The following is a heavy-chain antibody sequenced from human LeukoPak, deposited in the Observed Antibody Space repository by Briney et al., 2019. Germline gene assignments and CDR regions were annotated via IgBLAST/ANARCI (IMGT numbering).Heavy chain of an antibody. D-gene: IGHD5/OR15-5a*01. Sequence: PGGSLRLSCAASGFTFSRYWMSWVRQAPGKGLEWVANIKEDGGEKFHVDSVKGRFTISRDNAKNSLYLQMNSLRAEDMALYYCTRSVYDWDNWFDPWGQGTLVTVSS. J-gene: IGHJ5*02. CDR3: TRSVYDWDNWFDP. CDR2: IKEDGGEK. V-gene: IGHV3-7*03. CDR1: GFTFSRYW.